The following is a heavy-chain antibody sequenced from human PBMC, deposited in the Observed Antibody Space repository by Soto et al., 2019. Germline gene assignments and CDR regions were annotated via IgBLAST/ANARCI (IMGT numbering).Heavy chain of an antibody. Sequence: QVQLVESGGGVVQPGRSLRLSCAASGFTFGSYGMHWVRQAPGKGLEWVAVIWYDGRNKYYADSVKGQFTISRDNSKNTLYLQMNSLRAEDTAVYYCARWGIAASDYWGQGTLVTVSS. CDR1: GFTFGSYG. V-gene: IGHV3-33*01. D-gene: IGHD6-13*01. CDR3: ARWGIAASDY. J-gene: IGHJ4*02. CDR2: IWYDGRNK.